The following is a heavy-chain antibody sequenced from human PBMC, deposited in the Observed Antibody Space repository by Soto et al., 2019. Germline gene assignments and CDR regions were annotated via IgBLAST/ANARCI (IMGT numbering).Heavy chain of an antibody. Sequence: LLQSGAEVKKPGSSVKVSCKASGGTPSNSAISWVRQAPGQGLEWMGGIIPVFGLVKYAQNFQGRVTITTDESTNTAYNELSSLRPEDTAVYYCAGGRIVVVGIRAYYGMDVWGQGTTVTVSS. CDR3: AGGRIVVVGIRAYYGMDV. CDR1: GGTPSNSA. V-gene: IGHV1-69*05. J-gene: IGHJ6*02. D-gene: IGHD3-22*01. CDR2: IIPVFGLV.